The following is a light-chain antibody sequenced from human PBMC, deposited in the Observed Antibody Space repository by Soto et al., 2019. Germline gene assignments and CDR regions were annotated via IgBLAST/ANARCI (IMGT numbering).Light chain of an antibody. CDR1: QSVSSY. Sequence: EIVLTQSTATLSLSPGERATLSCRASQSVSSYLAWYQQKPGQAPRLLIYDASNRATGIPARFSGSGSGTDFTLTISSLRPEDFATYYCQQTYSTPRTFGQVTNVDVK. V-gene: IGKV3-11*01. CDR2: DAS. J-gene: IGKJ1*01. CDR3: QQTYSTPRT.